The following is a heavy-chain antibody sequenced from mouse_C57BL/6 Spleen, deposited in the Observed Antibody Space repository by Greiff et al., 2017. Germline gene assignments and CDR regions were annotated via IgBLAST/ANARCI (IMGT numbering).Heavy chain of an antibody. CDR2: IYPGDGDT. CDR1: GYAFSSSW. D-gene: IGHD1-1*01. Sequence: QVQLQQSGPELVKPGASVKISCKASGYAFSSSWMNWVKQRPGKGLEWIGRIYPGDGDTNYNGKFKGKATLTADKSSSTAYMQLSSLTSEDSAVYFCARSFITTGFDYWGQGTTLTVSS. J-gene: IGHJ2*01. CDR3: ARSFITTGFDY. V-gene: IGHV1-82*01.